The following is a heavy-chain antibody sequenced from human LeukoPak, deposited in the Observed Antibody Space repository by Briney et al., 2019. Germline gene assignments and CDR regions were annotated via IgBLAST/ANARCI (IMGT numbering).Heavy chain of an antibody. CDR3: ARLYYYGSGTDRPDDY. D-gene: IGHD3-10*01. J-gene: IGHJ4*02. V-gene: IGHV1-69*04. CDR1: GGTFSSYA. Sequence: SVKVSCKASGGTFSSYAIGWVRQAPGQGLEWMGRIIPILGIANYAQKFQGRVTITADKSTSTAYMELSSLRSEDTAVYYCARLYYYGSGTDRPDDYWGQGTLVTVSS. CDR2: IIPILGIA.